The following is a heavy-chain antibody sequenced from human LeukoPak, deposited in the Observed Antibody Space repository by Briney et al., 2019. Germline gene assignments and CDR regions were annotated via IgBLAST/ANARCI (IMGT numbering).Heavy chain of an antibody. Sequence: GGSLRLSCAASGFTFRSYEMNWVRQAPGKGLEWVSYISSSRSTIYYADSVKGRFTISRDNAKNSLYLQMNSLRAEDTAVYYCAREDRWELLAGFDYWGQGTLVTVSS. V-gene: IGHV3-48*03. CDR3: AREDRWELLAGFDY. CDR1: GFTFRSYE. D-gene: IGHD1-26*01. J-gene: IGHJ4*02. CDR2: ISSSRSTI.